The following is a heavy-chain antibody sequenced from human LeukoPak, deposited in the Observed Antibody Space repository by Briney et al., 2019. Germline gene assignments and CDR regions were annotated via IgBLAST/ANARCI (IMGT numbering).Heavy chain of an antibody. CDR3: ARGRDSSSWYGLVDY. J-gene: IGHJ4*02. Sequence: SETLSLPCIVSGGPISIYYWNWIRGPPGKALEWIGEINHSGSTNYNPSLKSRVTLSVDTSKNQFSLKLSSVTAADTAVYYCARGRDSSSWYGLVDYWGQGTLVTVSS. D-gene: IGHD6-13*01. CDR2: INHSGST. CDR1: GGPISIYY. V-gene: IGHV4-34*01.